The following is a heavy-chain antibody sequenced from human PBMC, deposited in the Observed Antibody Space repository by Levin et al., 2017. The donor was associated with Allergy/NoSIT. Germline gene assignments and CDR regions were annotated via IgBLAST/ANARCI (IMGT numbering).Heavy chain of an antibody. CDR2: IIPIFGTA. CDR1: GGTFSSYA. J-gene: IGHJ5*02. CDR3: AREAEYYDGIGWLDP. Sequence: SVKVSCKASGGTFSSYAISWVRQAPGQGLEWMGGIIPIFGTANYAQKFQGRVTITADKSTSTAYMELSSLRSEDTAVYYCAREAEYYDGIGWLDPWGQGTLVTVSS. V-gene: IGHV1-69*06. D-gene: IGHD3-22*01.